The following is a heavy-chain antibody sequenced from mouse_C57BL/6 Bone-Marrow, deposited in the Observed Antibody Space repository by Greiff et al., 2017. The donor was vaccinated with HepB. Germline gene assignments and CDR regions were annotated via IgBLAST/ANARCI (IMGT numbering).Heavy chain of an antibody. J-gene: IGHJ2*01. V-gene: IGHV7-1*01. CDR1: GFTFSDFY. CDR2: SRNKANDYTT. Sequence: EVKLVESGGGLVQSGRSLRLSCATSGFTFSDFYMEWVRQAPGKGLEWIAASRNKANDYTTVYSASVKGRFIVSRDTSQSILYLQMNALRAEDTAIYYCARDAPYYFDYWGQGTTLTVSS. CDR3: ARDAPYYFDY.